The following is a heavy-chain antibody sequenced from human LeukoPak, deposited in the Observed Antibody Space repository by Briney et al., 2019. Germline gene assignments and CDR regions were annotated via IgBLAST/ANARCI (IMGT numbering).Heavy chain of an antibody. Sequence: ATVKVSCKASGYTFTSYGISWVRQAPGQGLEWMGWISAYNGNTNYAQKLQGRVTMTTDTSTSTAYMELRSLRSDDTAVYYCARGSRYYDSSGYCNWGQGTLVTVSS. J-gene: IGHJ4*02. D-gene: IGHD3-22*01. CDR1: GYTFTSYG. CDR3: ARGSRYYDSSGYCN. V-gene: IGHV1-18*01. CDR2: ISAYNGNT.